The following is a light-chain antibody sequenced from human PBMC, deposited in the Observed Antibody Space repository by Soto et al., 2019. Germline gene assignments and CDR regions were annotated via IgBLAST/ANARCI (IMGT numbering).Light chain of an antibody. CDR1: SANIGNNF. V-gene: IGLV1-47*02. Sequence: QSVLTQPPSASGTPGQRVTISCSGRSANIGNNFVCWYQQLPGTAPKLLIYSNNQRPSWVPDRFSGSKSGTSASLAISGLRSEDEANYYCVAWDDSLSGLVFGTGTKLTVL. J-gene: IGLJ1*01. CDR3: VAWDDSLSGLV. CDR2: SNN.